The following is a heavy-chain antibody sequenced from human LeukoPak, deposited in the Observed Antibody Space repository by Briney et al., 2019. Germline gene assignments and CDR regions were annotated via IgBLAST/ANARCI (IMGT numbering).Heavy chain of an antibody. CDR1: GGSFSGYY. J-gene: IGHJ4*02. CDR3: ARGDYYNSSGYSDFDY. Sequence: PSETLSLTCAVYGGSFSGYYWSWIRQPPEKGLEWIGEINHSGSTNYNPSLKSRVTISVDTSKNQFSLKLSSVTAADTAVYYCARGDYYNSSGYSDFDYWGQGTLVTVSS. CDR2: INHSGST. D-gene: IGHD3-22*01. V-gene: IGHV4-34*01.